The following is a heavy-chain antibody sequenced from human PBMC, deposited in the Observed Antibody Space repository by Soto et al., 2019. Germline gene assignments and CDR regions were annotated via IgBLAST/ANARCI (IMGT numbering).Heavy chain of an antibody. Sequence: QVQLVESGGGVVQPGRSLRLSCAASGFTFSSYAMHWVRQAPGKGLEWVAVISYDGSNKYYADSVKGRFTISRDNSKNTLYLQMNSLRAEDTAVYYCARDRYASPGGNFDYWGQGTLVTVSS. CDR2: ISYDGSNK. J-gene: IGHJ4*02. CDR1: GFTFSSYA. V-gene: IGHV3-30-3*01. CDR3: ARDRYASPGGNFDY. D-gene: IGHD2-15*01.